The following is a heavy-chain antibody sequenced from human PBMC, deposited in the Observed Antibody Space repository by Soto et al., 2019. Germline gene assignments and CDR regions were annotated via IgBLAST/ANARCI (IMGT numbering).Heavy chain of an antibody. CDR3: ARPLLDADSSGWYVDAFDI. CDR1: GFTFSSYG. V-gene: IGHV3-33*01. J-gene: IGHJ3*02. D-gene: IGHD6-19*01. Sequence: GGSLRLSCAASGFTFSSYGMHWVRQAPGKGLEWVAVIWYDGSNKYYADSVKGRFTISRDNSKNTLYLQMNSLRAEDTAAYYCARPLLDADSSGWYVDAFDIWGQGTMVTVSS. CDR2: IWYDGSNK.